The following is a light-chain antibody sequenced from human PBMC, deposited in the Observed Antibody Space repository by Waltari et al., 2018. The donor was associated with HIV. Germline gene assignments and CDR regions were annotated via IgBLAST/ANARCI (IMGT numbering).Light chain of an antibody. V-gene: IGKV1-39*01. CDR1: QNIANY. CDR2: AAA. CDR3: QQTYSTPPYT. Sequence: DIQMTQSPSALSASVGDRVTIPCRSSQNIANYVNWYRQKVGEAPKPLVFAAATLRSGVPSRFSTSGSGTEFTLTVASLEPEDFAMYFYQQTYSTPPYTFGQETK. J-gene: IGKJ2*01.